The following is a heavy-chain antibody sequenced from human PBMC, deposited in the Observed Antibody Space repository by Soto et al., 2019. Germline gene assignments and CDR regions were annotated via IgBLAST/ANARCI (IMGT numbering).Heavy chain of an antibody. Sequence: PGGSLRLSCAASGFTFSSYAMSWVRQAPGKGLEWVSTISASGGGTYYADSVKGRFTISRDSSKNTLYLQMNSLRAEDTAVYYCAKTSIAAAGNWFDPWGQGTLVTVSS. CDR3: AKTSIAAAGNWFDP. CDR1: GFTFSSYA. J-gene: IGHJ5*02. V-gene: IGHV3-23*01. CDR2: ISASGGGT. D-gene: IGHD6-13*01.